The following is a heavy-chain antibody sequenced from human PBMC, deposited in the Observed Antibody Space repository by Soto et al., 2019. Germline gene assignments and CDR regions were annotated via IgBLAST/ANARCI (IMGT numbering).Heavy chain of an antibody. CDR2: LWYDGSRE. CDR3: ARVPRYDTWYFDY. D-gene: IGHD3-22*01. J-gene: IGHJ4*02. CDR1: GFSVSTHV. Sequence: QVQLVESGGGVVQPGRSLRLSCTASGFSVSTHVIHWVRQAPGKGLEWVAVLWYDGSREYYAESVKGRFTISRDNSKITMYLQMNSLRAEDTAVYYCARVPRYDTWYFDYWGQGTLATVSS. V-gene: IGHV3-33*01.